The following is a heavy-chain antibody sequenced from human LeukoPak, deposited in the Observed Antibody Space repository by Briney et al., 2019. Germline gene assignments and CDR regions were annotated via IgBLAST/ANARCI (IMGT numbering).Heavy chain of an antibody. CDR2: ISGSGGST. CDR3: AKDGDYDFWSGPIDAFDI. Sequence: GGSLRLSCAASGFTFSSYAMSWVRRAPGKGLEWVSAISGSGGSTYYADSVKGRFTISRDNSKNTLYLQMNSLRAEDTAVYYCAKDGDYDFWSGPIDAFDIWGQGTMVTVSS. D-gene: IGHD3-3*01. CDR1: GFTFSSYA. J-gene: IGHJ3*02. V-gene: IGHV3-23*01.